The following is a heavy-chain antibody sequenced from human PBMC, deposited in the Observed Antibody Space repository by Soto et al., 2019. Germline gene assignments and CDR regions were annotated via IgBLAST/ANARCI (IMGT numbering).Heavy chain of an antibody. CDR2: IIPILGIA. Sequence: SVKVSCKASGGTFSSYTISWVRQAPGQGLEWMGRIIPILGIANYAQKFQGRVTVTADKSTSTAYMELSSLRSEDTAVYYCARDKRKNDYDFWSGYYNYWGQGTLVTVSS. D-gene: IGHD3-3*01. CDR1: GGTFSSYT. J-gene: IGHJ4*02. V-gene: IGHV1-69*04. CDR3: ARDKRKNDYDFWSGYYNY.